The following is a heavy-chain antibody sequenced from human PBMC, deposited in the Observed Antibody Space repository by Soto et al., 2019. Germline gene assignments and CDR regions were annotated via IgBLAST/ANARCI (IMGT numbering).Heavy chain of an antibody. J-gene: IGHJ4*02. CDR2: ISYDGSNK. CDR1: GFTFSSYG. Sequence: QVQLMESGGGVVQPGRSLRLSCAASGFTFSSYGMHWVRQAPGKGLEWVAVISYDGSNKYYADSVKGRFTISRDNSKNTLYLQMNSLRAEDTAVYYCAREYYDFWSGYYKYLGYWGQGTLVTVSS. D-gene: IGHD3-3*01. V-gene: IGHV3-30*03. CDR3: AREYYDFWSGYYKYLGY.